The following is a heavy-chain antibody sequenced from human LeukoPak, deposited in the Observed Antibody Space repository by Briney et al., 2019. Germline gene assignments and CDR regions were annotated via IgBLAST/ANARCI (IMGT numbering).Heavy chain of an antibody. J-gene: IGHJ6*03. CDR2: IYSGGST. CDR3: ARATTGYYGSGSYHNYYYYYYMDV. Sequence: GGSLRLSCAASGFTVSSNYMSWVRQAPGKGLEWVSVIYSGGSTYYADSVKGRFTVSRDNSKNTLYLQMNSLRAEDTAVYYCARATTGYYGSGSYHNYYYYYYMDVWGKGTTVTVSS. CDR1: GFTVSSNY. D-gene: IGHD3-10*01. V-gene: IGHV3-53*01.